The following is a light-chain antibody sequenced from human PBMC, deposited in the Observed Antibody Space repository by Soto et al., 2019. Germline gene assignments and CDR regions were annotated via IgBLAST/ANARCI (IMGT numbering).Light chain of an antibody. CDR1: QGIGNY. Sequence: DIQMTQSPSSLSASVGDRITITCRASQGIGNYVAWYQQRPGKVPKLLISAASTLQSGVPSRFSGRGTGTDFTLTISNLQPDDVATYYCQKYDSVPFTFGPGTKVDFK. CDR2: AAS. CDR3: QKYDSVPFT. J-gene: IGKJ3*01. V-gene: IGKV1-27*01.